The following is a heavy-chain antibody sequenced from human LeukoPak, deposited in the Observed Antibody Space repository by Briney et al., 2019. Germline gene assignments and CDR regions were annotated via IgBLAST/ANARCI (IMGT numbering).Heavy chain of an antibody. CDR1: GFTFSSYE. CDR3: AKDITGFYWD. CDR2: ISSSGSTI. D-gene: IGHD1-14*01. Sequence: GGSLRLSCAASGFTFSSYEMNWVRQAPGKGLEWVSYISSSGSTIYYADSVKGRFTISRDNSRNSLHLQMNSLRTEDTALYYCAKDITGFYWDWGQGTLVTVSS. V-gene: IGHV3-48*03. J-gene: IGHJ4*02.